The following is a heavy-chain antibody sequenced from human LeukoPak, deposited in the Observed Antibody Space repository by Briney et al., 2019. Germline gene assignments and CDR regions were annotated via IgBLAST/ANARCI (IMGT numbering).Heavy chain of an antibody. Sequence: PRKTLSLTCTVSGGSISSSSYYWGWIRQPPGKGLEWIGSIYYSGSTYYNPSLKSRVTISVDTSKNQFSLKLSSVTAADTAVYYCARGYCSSTSCYESFGYFDYWGQGTLVTVSS. J-gene: IGHJ4*02. CDR2: IYYSGST. V-gene: IGHV4-39*01. CDR3: ARGYCSSTSCYESFGYFDY. CDR1: GGSISSSSYY. D-gene: IGHD2-2*01.